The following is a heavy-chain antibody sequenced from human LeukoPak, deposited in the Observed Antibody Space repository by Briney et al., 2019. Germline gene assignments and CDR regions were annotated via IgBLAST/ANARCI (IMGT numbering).Heavy chain of an antibody. CDR2: ISGSGGST. CDR1: GFTFSSYA. V-gene: IGHV3-23*01. Sequence: GGSLRLSCAASGFTFSSYAMSWVRQAPGKGLEWVSAISGSGGSTYYADSVKGRFTISSDNSKNTLYLQMNSLRAEDTAVYYCARGFGDGYYYYGMDVWGQGTTVTVSS. J-gene: IGHJ6*02. D-gene: IGHD3-10*01. CDR3: ARGFGDGYYYYGMDV.